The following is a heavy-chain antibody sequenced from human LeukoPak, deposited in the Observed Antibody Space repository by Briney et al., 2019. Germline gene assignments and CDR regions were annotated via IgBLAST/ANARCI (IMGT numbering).Heavy chain of an antibody. V-gene: IGHV4-38-2*02. CDR3: ARAAEDDYFDY. J-gene: IGHJ4*02. CDR1: GYSISSGYY. Sequence: SGTLSLTCTVSGYSISSGYYWGWIRQPPGKGLEWIGSIYHSGSTYYNPSLKSRVTISVDTSKNQFSLKLSSVTAADTAVYYCARAAEDDYFDYWGQGTLVTVSS. CDR2: IYHSGST.